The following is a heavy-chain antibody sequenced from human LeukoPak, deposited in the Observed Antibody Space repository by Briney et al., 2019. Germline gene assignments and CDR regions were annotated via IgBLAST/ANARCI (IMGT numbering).Heavy chain of an antibody. J-gene: IGHJ3*02. V-gene: IGHV4-59*01. CDR1: GGSISSYY. D-gene: IGHD5-18*01. CDR2: IYSSGST. CDR3: AREKYSYGYGDYPDNGAFDI. Sequence: SETLSLTCTVSGGSISSYYWSWIRQPPGKGLEWIGYIYSSGSTNYNPSLKSRVTISVDTSKNQFSLKLSSVTAADTAVYYCAREKYSYGYGDYPDNGAFDIWGQGTMVTVSS.